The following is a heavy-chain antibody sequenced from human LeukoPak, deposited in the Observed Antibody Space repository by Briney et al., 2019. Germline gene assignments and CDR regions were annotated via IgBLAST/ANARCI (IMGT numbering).Heavy chain of an antibody. D-gene: IGHD5/OR15-5a*01. CDR2: ISSSGNII. V-gene: IGHV3-48*03. CDR1: GFTFSSYE. CDR3: ARDSQSTKRELDY. J-gene: IGHJ4*02. Sequence: GGSLRLSCAASGFTFSSYEMNWVRQAPGKGLEWVSYISSSGNIIYYADSVKGRFTISRDNAKNSLYLQMNSLRAEDTAVYYCARDSQSTKRELDYWSQGTLATVSS.